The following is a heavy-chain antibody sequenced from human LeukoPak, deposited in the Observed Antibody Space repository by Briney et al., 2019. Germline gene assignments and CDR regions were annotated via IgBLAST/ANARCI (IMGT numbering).Heavy chain of an antibody. J-gene: IGHJ4*02. CDR2: ISSSGSTI. CDR1: GFTFSDYY. Sequence: SGGSLRLSCAASGFTFSDYYMSWIRQAPGKGLEWVSYISSSGSTIYYADSVKGRFTISRDNAKNSLYLQMNSLTAEDTAVYYCARVRMDYGSGSPADYWGQGTLVTVSS. CDR3: ARVRMDYGSGSPADY. D-gene: IGHD3-10*01. V-gene: IGHV3-11*01.